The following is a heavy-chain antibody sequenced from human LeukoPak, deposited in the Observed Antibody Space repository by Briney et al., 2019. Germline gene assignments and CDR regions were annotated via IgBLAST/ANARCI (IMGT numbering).Heavy chain of an antibody. Sequence: PSETLSLTCTVSGGSISSYYWSWIRQPPGKGLEWIGYIYYSGNTNYNSSLKSRVSISVDTSKNQFSLKLSSVTAADTAVYYCARHWGQYSSGRQHFDFWGQGTLVTVSS. CDR2: IYYSGNT. CDR3: ARHWGQYSSGRQHFDF. CDR1: GGSISSYY. D-gene: IGHD6-19*01. J-gene: IGHJ4*02. V-gene: IGHV4-59*08.